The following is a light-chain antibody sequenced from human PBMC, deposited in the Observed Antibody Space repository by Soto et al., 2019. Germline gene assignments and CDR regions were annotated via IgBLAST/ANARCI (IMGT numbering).Light chain of an antibody. CDR2: GAY. CDR3: HQRQGWPRT. V-gene: IGKV3D-20*02. Sequence: EVVLTQSPGTLSLSSGERATLSCRASQSVINSYLAWYQQKPGQAPRLLLYGAYNRATGIPDRFSGSGSGTDFTLTISDVQPEDFAVYYCHQRQGWPRTFGQGTKVDIK. J-gene: IGKJ1*01. CDR1: QSVINSY.